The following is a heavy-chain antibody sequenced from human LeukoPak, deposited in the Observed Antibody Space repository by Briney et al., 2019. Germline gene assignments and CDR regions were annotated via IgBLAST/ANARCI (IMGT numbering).Heavy chain of an antibody. CDR1: GFTFSSYA. CDR3: ARARDTAMVEIDY. Sequence: GGSLRLSCAASGFTFSSYAMHWVRQAPGKGLEWVAVISYDGSNKYYADSVMGRFTISRDNSKNTLYLQMNSLRAEDTAVYYCARARDTAMVEIDYWGQGTLVTVSS. D-gene: IGHD5-18*01. J-gene: IGHJ4*02. CDR2: ISYDGSNK. V-gene: IGHV3-30-3*01.